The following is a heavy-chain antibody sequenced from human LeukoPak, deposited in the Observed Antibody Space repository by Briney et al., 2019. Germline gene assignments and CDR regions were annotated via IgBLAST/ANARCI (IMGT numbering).Heavy chain of an antibody. CDR2: ISSSGSTI. V-gene: IGHV3-48*03. Sequence: GGSLRLSCAASGFTFSSYEMNWVHQAPGKGLEWVSCISSSGSTIYYADSVKGRFTISRDNAKNSLYLQMNSLRAEDTAVYYCARWNAWRDLSPFDYWGQGTLVTVSS. D-gene: IGHD1-1*01. CDR1: GFTFSSYE. J-gene: IGHJ4*02. CDR3: ARWNAWRDLSPFDY.